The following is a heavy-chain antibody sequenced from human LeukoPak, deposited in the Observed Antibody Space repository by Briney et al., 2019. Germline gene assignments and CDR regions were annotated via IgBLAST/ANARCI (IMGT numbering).Heavy chain of an antibody. CDR2: ISSSSSYI. J-gene: IGHJ3*02. V-gene: IGHV3-21*06. Sequence: AGESLRLSCAASGFTFSSYSMNWVHQAPGKGLEWVSSISSSSSYIYYADSVKGRITISRDNSKNTVSLQMTSLRTEDTALYFCAREGSGLVIHAFDIWGQGTMVTVSS. CDR1: GFTFSSYS. CDR3: AREGSGLVIHAFDI. D-gene: IGHD3/OR15-3a*01.